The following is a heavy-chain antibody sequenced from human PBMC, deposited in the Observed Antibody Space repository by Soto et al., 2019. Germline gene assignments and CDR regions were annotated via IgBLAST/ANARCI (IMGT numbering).Heavy chain of an antibody. J-gene: IGHJ6*01. CDR2: IRSKADSYAT. Sequence: PGGYLRLPCAASGFTFSGSAMHWVRQASGKGLEWVGRIRSKADSYATAYAASVKGRFTISRDDSKNTAYLQMNSLKVDDTAVYYFTMDTPMVPSGLPVSGHGSTVTVSS. CDR3: TMDTPMVPSGLPV. D-gene: IGHD5-18*01. V-gene: IGHV3-73*01. CDR1: GFTFSGSA.